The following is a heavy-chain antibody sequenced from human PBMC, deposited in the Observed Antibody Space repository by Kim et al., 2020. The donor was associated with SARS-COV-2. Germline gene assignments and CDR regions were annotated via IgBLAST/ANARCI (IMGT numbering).Heavy chain of an antibody. D-gene: IGHD4-17*01. CDR3: ARDFHFSTTGYYYYGMDV. Sequence: GGSLRLSCAASGFTVSSYYMSWVRQAPGKGLEWVSVIYSGGSTYYADSVKGRFTISRHNSKNTLYLQMNSLRAEDTAVYYCARDFHFSTTGYYYYGMDVWGQGTTVTLSS. J-gene: IGHJ6*02. CDR2: IYSGGST. CDR1: GFTVSSYY. V-gene: IGHV3-53*04.